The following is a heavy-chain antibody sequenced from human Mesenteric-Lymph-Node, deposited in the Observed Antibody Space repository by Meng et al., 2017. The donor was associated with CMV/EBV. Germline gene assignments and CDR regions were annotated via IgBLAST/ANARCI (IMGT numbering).Heavy chain of an antibody. Sequence: GGSLRLSCAASGFTVSSNYMSWVRQAPGKGLEWVSVIYSGGSTYYADSVKGRFTISRDNSKNTVYLQMNSLRAEDTAVYYCARAAARHYFDYWGQGTLVTVSS. CDR2: IYSGGST. V-gene: IGHV3-66*02. D-gene: IGHD6-6*01. J-gene: IGHJ4*02. CDR1: GFTVSSNY. CDR3: ARAAARHYFDY.